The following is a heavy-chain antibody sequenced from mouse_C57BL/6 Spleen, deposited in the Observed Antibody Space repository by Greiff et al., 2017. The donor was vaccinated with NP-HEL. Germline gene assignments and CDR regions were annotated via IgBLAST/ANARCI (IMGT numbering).Heavy chain of an antibody. CDR1: GFTFSDYG. V-gene: IGHV5-17*01. Sequence: EVHLVESGGGLVKPGGSLKLSCAASGFTFSDYGMHWVRQAPEKGLEWVAYISSGSSTIYYADTVQGRFTISRDNAKNTLFLQMTSLRSEDTAMYYCARSTTVVLDYWGQGTTLTVSS. CDR2: ISSGSSTI. CDR3: ARSTTVVLDY. J-gene: IGHJ2*01. D-gene: IGHD1-1*01.